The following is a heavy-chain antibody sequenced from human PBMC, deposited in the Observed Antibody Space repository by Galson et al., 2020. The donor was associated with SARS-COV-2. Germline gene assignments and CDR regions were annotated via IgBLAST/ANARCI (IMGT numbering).Heavy chain of an antibody. D-gene: IGHD4-17*01. CDR1: GGSISSGGYY. CDR3: SRDPGDYGGNLPGY. V-gene: IGHV4-31*03. CDR2: IYYSGST. Sequence: SQTLSLTCTVSGGSISSGGYYWSWIRQHPGKGLEWIGYIYYSGSTYYNPSLKSRVTISVDTSKNQFSLKLSSVTAADTAVYYCSRDPGDYGGNLPGYWGQGTLVTVSS. J-gene: IGHJ4*02.